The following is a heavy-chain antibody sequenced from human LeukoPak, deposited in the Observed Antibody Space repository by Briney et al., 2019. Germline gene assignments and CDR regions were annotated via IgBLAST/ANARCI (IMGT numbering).Heavy chain of an antibody. J-gene: IGHJ5*01. Sequence: GGALRLSCVASEFIFSDYWMSWVRQAPGKGLEWVAHIKQGGREEKYVGSVKGRFAISRDDAKRTLYLQRDSLSGDDTAVYYCARDNGGWFDSWGRGTLVTVSS. CDR1: EFIFSDYW. CDR3: ARDNGGWFDS. CDR2: IKQGGREE. V-gene: IGHV3-7*03. D-gene: IGHD3-10*01.